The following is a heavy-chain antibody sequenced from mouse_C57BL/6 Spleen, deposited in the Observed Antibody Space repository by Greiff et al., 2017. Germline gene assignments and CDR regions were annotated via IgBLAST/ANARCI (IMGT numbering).Heavy chain of an antibody. J-gene: IGHJ3*01. CDR3: GRRGYDYDGFAY. Sequence: QVQLQQPGAELVKPGASVKLSCKASGYTFTSYWMQWVKQRPGQGLEWIGEIDPSDSYTNYNQTFKGKAALTVDTSSTTAYMQLSSLTSEDSAVYYCGRRGYDYDGFAYWGQGTLVTVSA. D-gene: IGHD2-4*01. CDR1: GYTFTSYW. CDR2: IDPSDSYT. V-gene: IGHV1-50*01.